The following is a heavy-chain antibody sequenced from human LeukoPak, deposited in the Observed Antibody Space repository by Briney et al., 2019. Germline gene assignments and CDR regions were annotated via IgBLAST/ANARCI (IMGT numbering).Heavy chain of an antibody. CDR2: SYYSGST. Sequence: NPSEALSLTCTVSGASVSSSTYYWGWIRQPPGKGLEWIGTSYYSGSTYYNPSLKSRVTISVDRSKNQFSLKLTSVTAADTAVYHCARHMGTVVTGTGGDAFDTWGQGTMVTVSS. CDR3: ARHMGTVVTGTGGDAFDT. V-gene: IGHV4-39*01. J-gene: IGHJ3*02. D-gene: IGHD2-8*02. CDR1: GASVSSSTYY.